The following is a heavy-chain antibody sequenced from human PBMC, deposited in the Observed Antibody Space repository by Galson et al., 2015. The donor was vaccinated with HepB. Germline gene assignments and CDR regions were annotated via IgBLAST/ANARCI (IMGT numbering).Heavy chain of an antibody. CDR3: VKGSDYYGSGTYYNGALYSDH. J-gene: IGHJ4*02. CDR1: GFGFGHYA. Sequence: SLRLSCAGSGFGFGHYAMSWARQAPGKGLEWLSAISGAGGSTYYANSVRGWFTIARDNPKNTLYLQMNGLRAEDTAVYYCVKGSDYYGSGTYYNGALYSDHWGQGTLVTVSS. CDR2: ISGAGGST. D-gene: IGHD3-10*01. V-gene: IGHV3-23*01.